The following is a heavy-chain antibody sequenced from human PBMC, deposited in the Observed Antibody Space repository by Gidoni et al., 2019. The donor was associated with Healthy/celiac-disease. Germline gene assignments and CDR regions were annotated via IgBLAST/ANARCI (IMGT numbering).Heavy chain of an antibody. CDR3: ARVGGRLRDGYNVG. CDR1: GFTFSSYW. Sequence: EVQLVESGGGLVQPGGSLRLSCAASGFTFSSYWMSWVRQAPGKGLEWVANIKQDGSEKYYVDSVKGRFTISRDNAKNSLYLQMNSLRAEDTAVYYCARVGGRLRDGYNVGWGQGTLVTVSS. J-gene: IGHJ4*02. V-gene: IGHV3-7*03. D-gene: IGHD5-12*01. CDR2: IKQDGSEK.